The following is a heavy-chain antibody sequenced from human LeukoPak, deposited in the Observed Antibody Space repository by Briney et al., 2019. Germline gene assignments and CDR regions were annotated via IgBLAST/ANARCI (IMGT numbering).Heavy chain of an antibody. CDR1: GGSFSGYY. D-gene: IGHD2-21*01. CDR2: INHSGST. CDR3: ARGQAWPLLGRYYFDY. Sequence: SETLSLTCAVYGGSFSGYYWSWIRQPPGKGLEWIGEINHSGSTNYNPSLKSRVTISVDTSKNQFSLKLSSVTAADTAVYYCARGQAWPLLGRYYFDYWGQGTLVTVSS. J-gene: IGHJ4*02. V-gene: IGHV4-34*01.